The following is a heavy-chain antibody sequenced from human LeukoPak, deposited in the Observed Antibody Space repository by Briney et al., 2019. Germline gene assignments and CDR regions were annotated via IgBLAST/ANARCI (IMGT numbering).Heavy chain of an antibody. CDR2: IRYDGSNK. CDR1: GFTFSSYG. D-gene: IGHD5-18*01. Sequence: LPGGSLRLSCAASGFTFSSYGMHWVRQAPGKGLEWVAFIRYDGSNKYYADSVKGRFTISRDNSKNTLYLQMNSLRAEDTAVYYCAKPSDSYGSSRPLDYWGQGTLVTVSS. CDR3: AKPSDSYGSSRPLDY. V-gene: IGHV3-30*02. J-gene: IGHJ4*02.